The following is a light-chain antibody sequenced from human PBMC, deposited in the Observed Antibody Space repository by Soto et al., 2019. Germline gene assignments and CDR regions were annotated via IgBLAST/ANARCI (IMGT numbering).Light chain of an antibody. V-gene: IGKV1-5*03. CDR2: MAS. Sequence: DIQMTQSPSTLSASVGDRITITCRASQSIGTSLAWYQQKPGKAPKLLIYMASNLQSGVPSRFGGAGSGTEFTLTISSLQPEDFASYYCQQHRSYPVTFGGGTKVDIK. J-gene: IGKJ4*01. CDR3: QQHRSYPVT. CDR1: QSIGTS.